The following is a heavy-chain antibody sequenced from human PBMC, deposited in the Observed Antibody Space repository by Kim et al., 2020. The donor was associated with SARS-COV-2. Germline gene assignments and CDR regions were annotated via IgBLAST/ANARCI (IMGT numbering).Heavy chain of an antibody. V-gene: IGHV4-31*03. J-gene: IGHJ4*02. CDR2: IYYSGST. CDR3: ARGHVDIVAMYFDY. Sequence: SETLSLTCTVSGGSISSGGYYWSWIRQHPGKGLEWIGYIYYSGSTYYNPSLKSRVTISVDTSKNQFSLKLSSVTAADTAVYYCARGHVDIVAMYFDYWGQGTLVTVSS. D-gene: IGHD5-12*01. CDR1: GGSISSGGYY.